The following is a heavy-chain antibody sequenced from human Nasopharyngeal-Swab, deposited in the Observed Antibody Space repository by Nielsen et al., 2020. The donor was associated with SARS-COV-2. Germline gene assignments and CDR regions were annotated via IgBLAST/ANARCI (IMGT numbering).Heavy chain of an antibody. CDR1: GFTFSSYA. Sequence: GESLKISCAASGFTFSSYAMHWVRQAPGKGLEWVAVISYDGSNKYYADSVKGRFTISRDNSKNTLYLQMNSLRAEDTAVYYCARGLGGSCLAGFDYWGQGTLVTVSS. CDR2: ISYDGSNK. D-gene: IGHD2-15*01. CDR3: ARGLGGSCLAGFDY. J-gene: IGHJ4*02. V-gene: IGHV3-30-3*01.